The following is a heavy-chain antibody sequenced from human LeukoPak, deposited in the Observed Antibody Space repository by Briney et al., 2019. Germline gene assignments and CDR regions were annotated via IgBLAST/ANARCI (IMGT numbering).Heavy chain of an antibody. CDR1: GGTFSSYA. V-gene: IGHV1-69*05. D-gene: IGHD6-6*01. J-gene: IGHJ1*01. Sequence: SVKVSCKASGGTFSSYAISWVRQAPGQGREWMGGIIPIFGTGNYARKFQGRGTITTAESTSTAYMELSSLRSEDTAVYYCARHSSSSAEYFQHWGQGTLVTVSS. CDR3: ARHSSSSAEYFQH. CDR2: IIPIFGTG.